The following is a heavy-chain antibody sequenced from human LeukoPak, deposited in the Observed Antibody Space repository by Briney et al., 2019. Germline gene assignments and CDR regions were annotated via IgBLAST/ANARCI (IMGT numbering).Heavy chain of an antibody. D-gene: IGHD5-18*01. Sequence: GGSLRLSCAASGFTFSDRDMYWVRQAPGKGLEWVGRSRNKANSHTTEYAASVKGRFTISRDKSNNSVWLQMNSLKTEDTAVYYCALWSYYYYRLDVWGQGTTVTVSS. CDR1: GFTFSDRD. V-gene: IGHV3-72*01. J-gene: IGHJ6*02. CDR3: ALWSYYYYRLDV. CDR2: SRNKANSHTT.